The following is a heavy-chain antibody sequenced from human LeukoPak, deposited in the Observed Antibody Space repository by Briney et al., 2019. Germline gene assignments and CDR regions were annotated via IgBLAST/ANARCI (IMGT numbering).Heavy chain of an antibody. CDR2: IRYDGSNK. V-gene: IGHV3-30*02. CDR3: AKVQTPGTHFFDY. Sequence: GGSQRLSCEASGFIFGSYGMHWVRQAPGKGLEWVAFIRYDGSNKYYADSVKGRFTISRDNSKYTLYLQMNSLRAEDTAVYYCAKVQTPGTHFFDYWGQGTLVTVSS. CDR1: GFIFGSYG. J-gene: IGHJ4*02. D-gene: IGHD6-13*01.